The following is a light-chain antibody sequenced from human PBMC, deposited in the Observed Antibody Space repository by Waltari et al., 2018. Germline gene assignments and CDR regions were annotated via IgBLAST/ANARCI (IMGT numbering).Light chain of an antibody. CDR3: QQSYSTPPYT. CDR2: AAS. J-gene: IGKJ2*01. CDR1: QSISSY. Sequence: DIQMPQSPSSLSTTVGARVTTTCRASQSISSYLNWYQQKPGKAPKLLIYAASSLQSGVPSRFSGSGSGTDFTLTISSLQPEDFATYYCQQSYSTPPYTFGQGTKLEIK. V-gene: IGKV1-39*01.